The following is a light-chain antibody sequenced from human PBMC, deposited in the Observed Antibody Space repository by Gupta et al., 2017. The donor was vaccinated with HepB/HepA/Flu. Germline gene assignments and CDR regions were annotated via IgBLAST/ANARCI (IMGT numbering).Light chain of an antibody. V-gene: IGLV2-14*03. CDR1: SSDIGGYDF. Sequence: QSALTQPASVSGSPGRSINITCTGSSSDIGGYDFVSWYHQHPGKAPKLIIFDVSKRPSGVPDRFSGSKYGSTASLTITGLQAEDEADYYCNSQTNSSSLVVFGGGTKLTVL. J-gene: IGLJ2*01. CDR2: DVS. CDR3: NSQTNSSSLVV.